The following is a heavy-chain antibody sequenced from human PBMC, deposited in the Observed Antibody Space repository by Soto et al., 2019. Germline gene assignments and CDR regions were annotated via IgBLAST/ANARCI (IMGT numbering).Heavy chain of an antibody. Sequence: ASVKVSCKASGGTFSSYTISWVRQAPGQGLEWMGRIIPILGIANYAQKFQGRVTITAAKSTSTAYMELSRLRSEDTAVDYGARDGGGSYYYYCGMDVWGQGTTVTVSS. CDR2: IIPILGIA. CDR1: GGTFSSYT. J-gene: IGHJ6*02. V-gene: IGHV1-69*04. CDR3: ARDGGGSYYYYCGMDV. D-gene: IGHD2-15*01.